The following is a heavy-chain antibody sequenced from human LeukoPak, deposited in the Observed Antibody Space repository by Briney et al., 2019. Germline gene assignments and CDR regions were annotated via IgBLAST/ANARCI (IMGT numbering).Heavy chain of an antibody. Sequence: GGPLRLSCVASGFTFSNYLMNWVRQAPGKGLEWVSGISHSGSSIYYADSVKGRFTISRDNSKNTLYLQMDRLTVEDTAVYYCAMALDYWGQGTLVTVSS. CDR2: ISHSGSSI. CDR1: GFTFSNYL. CDR3: AMALDY. J-gene: IGHJ4*02. V-gene: IGHV3-23*01.